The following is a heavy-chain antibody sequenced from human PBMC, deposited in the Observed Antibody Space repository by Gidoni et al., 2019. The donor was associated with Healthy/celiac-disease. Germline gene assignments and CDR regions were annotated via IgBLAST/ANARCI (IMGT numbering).Heavy chain of an antibody. V-gene: IGHV2-26*01. J-gene: IGHJ6*02. CDR2: IFSNDEK. CDR3: ARIRSKVYSYYYYGMDV. Sequence: QVTLKESGPVLVKHTETLTLTCTVPGFTLSKARKGVSWIRQPPGKALEWLAHIFSNDEKSYSTSLKSRLTISKDTSKSQVVLTMTNMDPVDTATYYCARIRSKVYSYYYYGMDVWGQGTTVTVSS. CDR1: GFTLSKARKG. D-gene: IGHD2-8*01.